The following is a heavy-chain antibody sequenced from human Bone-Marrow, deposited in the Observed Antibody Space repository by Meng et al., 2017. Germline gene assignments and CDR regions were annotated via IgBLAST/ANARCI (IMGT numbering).Heavy chain of an antibody. CDR2: LYHSGNT. J-gene: IGHJ6*02. D-gene: IGHD2-21*02. CDR3: ARGAVVTLIFYHAMDV. V-gene: IGHV4-38-2*01. CDR1: GYSISSGYN. Sequence: GSLRLSCAVSGYSISSGYNWGWIRQPPGKGLEWIGSLYHSGNTYYNPSLKSRVTISADTSKNHFPLKLSSVTAADTAVYYCARGAVVTLIFYHAMDVWGQGTTVTVSS.